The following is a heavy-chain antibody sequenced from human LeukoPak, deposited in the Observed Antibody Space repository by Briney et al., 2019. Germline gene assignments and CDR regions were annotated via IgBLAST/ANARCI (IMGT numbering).Heavy chain of an antibody. CDR2: IIPIFGTA. Sequence: SVKVSCKASGGTFSSYAISWVRQAPGQGLEWMGRIIPIFGTASYAQKFQGRVTITTDESTSTAYMELSSLRSEDTAVYYCASGYYYGSGSYVYWGQGTLVTVSS. CDR3: ASGYYYGSGSYVY. CDR1: GGTFSSYA. J-gene: IGHJ4*02. D-gene: IGHD3-10*01. V-gene: IGHV1-69*05.